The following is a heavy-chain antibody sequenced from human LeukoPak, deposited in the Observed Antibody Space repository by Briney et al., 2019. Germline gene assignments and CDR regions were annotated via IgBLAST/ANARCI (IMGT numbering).Heavy chain of an antibody. CDR3: ARVGYNCSSTSCLIGAYYYYYMDV. D-gene: IGHD2-2*01. V-gene: IGHV4-30-4*08. J-gene: IGHJ6*03. Sequence: RTSETLSLTCTVSGGSISSGDYYWSWIRQPPGKGLEWIGYIYYSGSTYYNPSLKSRVTISVDTSKNQFSLKLSSVTAADTAVYYCARVGYNCSSTSCLIGAYYYYYMDVWGKGTTVTVSS. CDR1: GGSISSGDYY. CDR2: IYYSGST.